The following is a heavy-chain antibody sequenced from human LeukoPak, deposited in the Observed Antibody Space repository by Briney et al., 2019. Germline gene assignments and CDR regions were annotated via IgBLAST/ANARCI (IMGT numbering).Heavy chain of an antibody. CDR1: GFTFSSYA. V-gene: IGHV3-23*01. D-gene: IGHD6-13*01. CDR2: ISGSGGST. J-gene: IGHJ4*02. CDR3: AKDRIAAAGPTPDY. Sequence: GGSLRLSCAASGFTFSSYAMSWDRQAPGKGLEWVSAISGSGGSTYYADSVKGRFTISRDNSKNTLYLQMNSLRAEDTAVYYCAKDRIAAAGPTPDYWGQGTLVTVSS.